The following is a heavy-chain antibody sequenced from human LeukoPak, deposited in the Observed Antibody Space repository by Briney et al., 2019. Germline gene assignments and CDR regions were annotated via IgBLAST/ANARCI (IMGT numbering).Heavy chain of an antibody. CDR2: ISAYNGNT. J-gene: IGHJ6*02. CDR3: ARIMTTVTTHYYYGMDV. CDR1: GYTFTSYG. D-gene: IGHD4-11*01. V-gene: IGHV1-18*01. Sequence: ASVKVSCKASGYTFTSYGISWVRQAPGQGLEWMGWISAYNGNTNYAQKLQGRVTMTTDTSTSTAYMELRSLRSDDTAVYYCARIMTTVTTHYYYGMDVWGQGTTVTVSS.